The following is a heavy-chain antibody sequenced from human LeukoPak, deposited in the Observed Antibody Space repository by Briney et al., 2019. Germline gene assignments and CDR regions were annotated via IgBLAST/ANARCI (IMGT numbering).Heavy chain of an antibody. J-gene: IGHJ4*02. CDR1: GFTFSDYY. V-gene: IGHV3-11*01. Sequence: GGSLRLSCAASGFTFSDYYMSWLRQVPGKGLEWVSYISSSGSTTYYADSVKGRFTISRDNAKNSLYLQMNSLRAEDTAVYYCARRNSYGYRYWGQGTLVTVSS. CDR2: ISSSGSTT. D-gene: IGHD5-18*01. CDR3: ARRNSYGYRY.